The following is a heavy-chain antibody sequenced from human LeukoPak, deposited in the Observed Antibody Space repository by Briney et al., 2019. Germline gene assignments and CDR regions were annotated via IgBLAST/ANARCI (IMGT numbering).Heavy chain of an antibody. CDR1: GYTFTIYY. D-gene: IGHD6-19*01. CDR2: INPSGGST. V-gene: IGHV1-46*01. Sequence: VASVTVSFKASGYTFTIYYMHWVRQAPGQGHEWMGIINPSGGSTSYAQKFQGRVTITRDTSTSTVYMELSSLRSEDTAVYYCARDQENSSGDYWGQGTLVTVSS. CDR3: ARDQENSSGDY. J-gene: IGHJ4*02.